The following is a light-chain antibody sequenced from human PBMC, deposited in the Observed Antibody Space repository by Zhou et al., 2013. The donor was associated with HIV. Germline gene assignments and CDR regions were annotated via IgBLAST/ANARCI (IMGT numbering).Light chain of an antibody. CDR2: DAS. CDR3: LQDYGYPRT. CDR1: QSVSDN. Sequence: EIVMTQSPGTLSVSPGETATLSCKTSQSVSDNLAWYQQKPGQAPRLLIYDASNRATGIPARFSGSGSGTDFTLTISSLEPEDFVNYYCLQDYGYPRTFGQGTKVEIK. J-gene: IGKJ1*01. V-gene: IGKV3-11*01.